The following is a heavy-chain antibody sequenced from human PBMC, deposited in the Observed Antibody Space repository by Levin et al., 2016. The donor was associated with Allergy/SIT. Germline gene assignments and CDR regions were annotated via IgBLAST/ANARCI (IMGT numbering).Heavy chain of an antibody. Sequence: WVRQAPGQGLEWMGIINPSGGSTSYAQKFQGRVTMTRDTSTSTVYMELSSLRSEDTAVYYCARDHFLSIAVAGTISDPDAFDIWGQGTMVTVSS. CDR2: INPSGGST. J-gene: IGHJ3*02. V-gene: IGHV1-46*01. CDR3: ARDHFLSIAVAGTISDPDAFDI. D-gene: IGHD6-19*01.